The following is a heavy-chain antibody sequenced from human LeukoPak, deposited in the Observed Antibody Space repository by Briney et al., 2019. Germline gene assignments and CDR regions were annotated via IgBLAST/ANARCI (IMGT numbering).Heavy chain of an antibody. CDR1: GFTFSSYA. CDR3: ASPYYYDSSGYLGY. D-gene: IGHD3-22*01. V-gene: IGHV3-30*01. CDR2: ISYDGSNK. Sequence: GRSLRLSCAASGFTFSSYAMHWVRQAPGKGLEWVAVISYDGSNKYYADSVKGRFTISRDNSKNTLYLQMNSLRAEDTAVYYCASPYYYDSSGYLGYWGQGTLVTVSS. J-gene: IGHJ4*02.